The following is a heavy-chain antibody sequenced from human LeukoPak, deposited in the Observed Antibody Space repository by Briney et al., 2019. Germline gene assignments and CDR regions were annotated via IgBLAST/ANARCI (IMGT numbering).Heavy chain of an antibody. CDR2: INSDGSTI. D-gene: IGHD1-26*01. J-gene: IGHJ4*02. CDR3: ARGPDHGGSYYHD. V-gene: IGHV3-74*01. CDR1: GFTFSNSW. Sequence: GGSLRLSCAASGFTFSNSWMYWVRQAPGKGVVWVSRINSDGSTIEYADSVKGRFTISRDNPKNTLFLQMNSLRVEDTAVYYCARGPDHGGSYYHDWGQGTLVTVSS.